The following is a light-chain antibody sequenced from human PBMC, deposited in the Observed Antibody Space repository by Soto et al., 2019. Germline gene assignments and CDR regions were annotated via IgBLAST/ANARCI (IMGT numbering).Light chain of an antibody. J-gene: IGLJ1*01. CDR1: SSDVGGYNH. CDR3: CSYAGSYTYV. V-gene: IGLV2-11*01. Sequence: QSVLTQPRSVSGSPGQSVTISCTGTSSDVGGYNHVSWYQQHPGKAPKLIIYAVSKRPSGVPDRFSGSKSANTASLTISGLQAEDEADYYCCSYAGSYTYVFGTGTKVTVL. CDR2: AVS.